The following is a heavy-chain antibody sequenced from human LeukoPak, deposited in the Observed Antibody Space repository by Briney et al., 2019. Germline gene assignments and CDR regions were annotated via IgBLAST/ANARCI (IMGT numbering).Heavy chain of an antibody. J-gene: IGHJ4*02. Sequence: SETLSLTCTVSGGSVSSTEFYWGWIRQPPGKGLQWVGNIYYSGSTYYNPSLTGRVTMSVDTSKNQFSLKMPSVTAAGTAVYYCTRLSKGRYFDYIFDYWGQGSLVTVSS. V-gene: IGHV4-39*01. CDR2: IYYSGST. CDR1: GGSVSSTEFY. CDR3: TRLSKGRYFDYIFDY. D-gene: IGHD3-9*01.